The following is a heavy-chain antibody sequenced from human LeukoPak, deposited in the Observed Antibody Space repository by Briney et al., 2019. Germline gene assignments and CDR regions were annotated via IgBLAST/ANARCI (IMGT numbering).Heavy chain of an antibody. D-gene: IGHD3-22*01. J-gene: IGHJ5*02. CDR3: AKDPSLWYDSSGYHNWFDP. V-gene: IGHV3-74*01. Sequence: GGSLRLSCAASGFTFSSYWMHWVRQAPGKGLVWVSRINSDGSSTSYADSVKGRFTISRDDAKNTLYLQMNSLRAEDTAVYYCAKDPSLWYDSSGYHNWFDPWGQGTLVTVSS. CDR2: INSDGSST. CDR1: GFTFSSYW.